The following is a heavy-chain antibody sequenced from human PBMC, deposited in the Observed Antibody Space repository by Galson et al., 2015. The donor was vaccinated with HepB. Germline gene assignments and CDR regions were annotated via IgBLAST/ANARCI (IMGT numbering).Heavy chain of an antibody. CDR2: INPNSGVT. CDR1: GYSFTGYY. Sequence: SVKVSCKASGYSFTGYYMHWVRQAPGQGLEWMGWINPNSGVTNYGQKFQGRVTMTRDTSISTAYMGLSRLRSDDTAVYYCARDYGSGSYPFDYWGQGTLVTVSS. D-gene: IGHD3-10*01. J-gene: IGHJ4*02. CDR3: ARDYGSGSYPFDY. V-gene: IGHV1-2*02.